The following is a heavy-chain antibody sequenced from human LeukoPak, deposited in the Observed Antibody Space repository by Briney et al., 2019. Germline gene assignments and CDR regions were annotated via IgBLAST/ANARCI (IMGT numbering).Heavy chain of an antibody. Sequence: SETLSLTCAVYGGPFSGYYWSWIRQPPGKGLEWIGEINHSGSTNYNPSLKSRVTISVDTSKNQFSLKLSSVTAADTAVYYCAREKIAVAGVDYWGQGTLVTVSS. D-gene: IGHD6-19*01. J-gene: IGHJ4*02. V-gene: IGHV4-34*01. CDR2: INHSGST. CDR1: GGPFSGYY. CDR3: AREKIAVAGVDY.